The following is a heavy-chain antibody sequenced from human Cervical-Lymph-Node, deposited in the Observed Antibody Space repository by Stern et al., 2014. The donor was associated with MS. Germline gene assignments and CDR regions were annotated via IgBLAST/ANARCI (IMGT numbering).Heavy chain of an antibody. Sequence: QVQLVQSGAEVKKPGASVKVSCKASGYTFTSYAMHWVRQAPGQRLEWMGWIKAGNGNTKYSQKFQGRGTITRDTSAGTGYLEVRSLRSEDTAVYYCARERVVVIDYWGQGTLVTVSS. J-gene: IGHJ4*02. CDR1: GYTFTSYA. D-gene: IGHD3-22*01. V-gene: IGHV1-3*01. CDR2: IKAGNGNT. CDR3: ARERVVVIDY.